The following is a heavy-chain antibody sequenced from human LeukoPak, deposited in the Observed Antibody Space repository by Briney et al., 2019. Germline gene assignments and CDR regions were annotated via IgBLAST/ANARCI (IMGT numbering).Heavy chain of an antibody. V-gene: IGHV4-31*03. CDR3: AGDAPDYSFDF. J-gene: IGHJ4*02. Sequence: SQTLSLTCTVSGGSISSGHYYWSWIRQHPGKGLEWIGYIYYSGSTYYNPSLKSRVTISVDTSKNQFSLMLSYVTAADTAVYYCAGDAPDYSFDFWGQGTLVTVSS. D-gene: IGHD4-11*01. CDR1: GGSISSGHYY. CDR2: IYYSGST.